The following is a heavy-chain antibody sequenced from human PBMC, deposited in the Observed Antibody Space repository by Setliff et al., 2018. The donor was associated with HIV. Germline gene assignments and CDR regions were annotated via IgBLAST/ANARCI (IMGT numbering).Heavy chain of an antibody. CDR3: ARHPREEPQRNYKFDS. CDR2: IYSTGYT. D-gene: IGHD1-7*01. CDR1: GDTDFY. V-gene: IGHV4-4*09. J-gene: IGHJ4*02. Sequence: SETLSLTCTVSGDTDFYWSWIRQPPWKGLEWIGYIYSTGYTNYHPSLKTRATISLDTSKSQFSLRLTSVTATDTAIYYCARHPREEPQRNYKFDSWGQGTLVTVSS.